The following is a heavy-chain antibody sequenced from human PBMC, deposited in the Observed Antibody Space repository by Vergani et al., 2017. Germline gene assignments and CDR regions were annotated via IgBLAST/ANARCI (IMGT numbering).Heavy chain of an antibody. V-gene: IGHV3-9*01. CDR1: GFTFDDYA. Sequence: EVQLVESGGGLVQPGRSLRLSCAASGFTFDDYAMHWVRQAPGKGLEWVSGISWNSGSIGYADSVKGRFTISRDNAKNSLYLQMNSVRAEDTALYYCAKDMRITMIVVGPILDYWGQGTLVTGSS. CDR2: ISWNSGSI. J-gene: IGHJ4*02. D-gene: IGHD3-22*01. CDR3: AKDMRITMIVVGPILDY.